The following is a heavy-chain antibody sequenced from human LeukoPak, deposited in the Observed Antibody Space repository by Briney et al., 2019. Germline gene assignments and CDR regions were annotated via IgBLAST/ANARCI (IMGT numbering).Heavy chain of an antibody. Sequence: GGSLRLSCGASAFTFSTDNMNWVRQAPGKGLEWLSYFSSSSGIIYSAHSVRGRFTVSRDTAKNSVFLQMDSLRDDDTAVHYCARGVSGSYSPFDYWGQGTLVTVSS. CDR2: FSSSSGII. D-gene: IGHD1-26*01. V-gene: IGHV3-48*02. CDR1: AFTFSTDN. CDR3: ARGVSGSYSPFDY. J-gene: IGHJ4*02.